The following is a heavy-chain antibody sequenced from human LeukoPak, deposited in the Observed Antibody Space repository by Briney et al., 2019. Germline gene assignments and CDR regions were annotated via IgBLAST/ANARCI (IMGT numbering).Heavy chain of an antibody. Sequence: GGSLRLSCAASGFTFSTYLMHWVRQAPGKGLVWVSRINTDGSITTYADSVKGRFTISRDNAKNTLYLQMNSLRDEDTAVYYCARDPKGGFSYGWGALDIWGQGTVVTVSS. J-gene: IGHJ3*02. CDR2: INTDGSIT. D-gene: IGHD5-18*01. CDR1: GFTFSTYL. V-gene: IGHV3-74*03. CDR3: ARDPKGGFSYGWGALDI.